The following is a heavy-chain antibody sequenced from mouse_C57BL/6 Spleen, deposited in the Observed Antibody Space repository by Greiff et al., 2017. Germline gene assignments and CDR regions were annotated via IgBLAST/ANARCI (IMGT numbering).Heavy chain of an antibody. CDR1: GYTFTSYW. Sequence: QVQLQQSGAELAKPGASVKLSCKASGYTFTSYWMHWVKQRPGQGLEWIGYINPSSGYTKYNQKFKDKATLTADKSSSTAYMQLSSLTYEDSAVYYCARGAQATSLAMDYWGQGTSVTVSS. D-gene: IGHD3-2*02. J-gene: IGHJ4*01. CDR3: ARGAQATSLAMDY. CDR2: INPSSGYT. V-gene: IGHV1-7*01.